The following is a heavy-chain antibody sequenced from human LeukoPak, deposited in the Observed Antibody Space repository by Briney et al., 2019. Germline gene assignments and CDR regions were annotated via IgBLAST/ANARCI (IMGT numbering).Heavy chain of an antibody. J-gene: IGHJ3*02. CDR2: IYTSGST. Sequence: PGGSLRLSCAASGFTFSSYAMSWVRQAPGKGLEWIGRIYTSGSTNYNPSLKSRVTMSVDTSKNQFSLKLSSVTAADTAVYCCARDLDAFDIWGQGTMVTVSS. CDR3: ARDLDAFDI. V-gene: IGHV4-4*07. CDR1: GFTFSSYA.